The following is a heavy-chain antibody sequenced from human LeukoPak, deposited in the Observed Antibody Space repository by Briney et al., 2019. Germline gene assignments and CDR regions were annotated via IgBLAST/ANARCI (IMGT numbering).Heavy chain of an antibody. CDR2: ISGSGGST. J-gene: IGHJ4*02. Sequence: WGSLRLSCAASGFTFSSYAMSWVRQAPGKGLEWVSAISGSGGSTYYADSVKGRFTISRDNSKNTLYLQMNSLRAEDTAVYYCARSGVPKKYYFDYWGQGTMVTVSS. D-gene: IGHD3-10*01. CDR1: GFTFSSYA. V-gene: IGHV3-23*01. CDR3: ARSGVPKKYYFDY.